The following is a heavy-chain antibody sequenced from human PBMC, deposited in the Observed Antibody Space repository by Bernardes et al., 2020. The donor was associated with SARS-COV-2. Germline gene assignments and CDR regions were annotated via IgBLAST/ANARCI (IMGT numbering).Heavy chain of an antibody. CDR3: AQFIHSSSWVDS. J-gene: IGHJ4*02. CDR2: IYGDDGK. CDR1: WFSLTSSGVG. Sequence: SGTTPLKPTQTLTVTCPFSWFSLTSSGVGVGWVRQPPGKALEWLALIYGDDGKRYSPSLKSRLSITKDPSKNQVVLTMTNMDPVDTATYYCAQFIHSSSWVDSWGQGTLVTVSS. D-gene: IGHD6-13*01. V-gene: IGHV2-5*02.